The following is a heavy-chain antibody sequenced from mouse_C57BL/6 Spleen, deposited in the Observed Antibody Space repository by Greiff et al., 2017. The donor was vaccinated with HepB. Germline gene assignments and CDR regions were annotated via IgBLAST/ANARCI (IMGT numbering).Heavy chain of an antibody. Sequence: EVQLQQSGPELVKPGASVKMSCKASGYTFTDYNMHWVKQSHGKSLEWIGYINPNNGGTSYNQKFKGKATLTVNKSSSTAYMELRSLTSEDSAVYYCASFMTTVVASYYFDYWGQGTTLTVSS. D-gene: IGHD1-1*01. V-gene: IGHV1-22*01. CDR3: ASFMTTVVASYYFDY. CDR1: GYTFTDYN. CDR2: INPNNGGT. J-gene: IGHJ2*01.